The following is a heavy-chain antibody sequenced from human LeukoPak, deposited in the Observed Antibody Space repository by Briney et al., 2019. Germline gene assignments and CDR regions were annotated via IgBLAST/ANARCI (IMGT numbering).Heavy chain of an antibody. CDR2: IIPIFGTA. Sequence: SVKVSCKASGGTFSSYAFSWVRQAPGQGLEWMGGIIPIFGTANYAQKFQGRDTITADESTSTAYMELSSLRSEDTAVYYCARDPLRGGSGYRAFDYWGQGTLVTVSS. CDR3: ARDPLRGGSGYRAFDY. V-gene: IGHV1-69*13. D-gene: IGHD3-3*01. CDR1: GGTFSSYA. J-gene: IGHJ4*02.